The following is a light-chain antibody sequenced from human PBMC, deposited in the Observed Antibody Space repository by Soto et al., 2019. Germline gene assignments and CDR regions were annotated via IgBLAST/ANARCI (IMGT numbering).Light chain of an antibody. CDR3: QQYGNSPFT. J-gene: IGKJ4*01. V-gene: IGKV3-20*01. CDR1: QTVSRSA. CDR2: GAS. Sequence: EIVLTQSPCTLSLSPGERATLSCRASQTVSRSALAWYQQKPGQAPRLLIYGASNRATGIPDRFSGSGSGTDFTLTISRLEPEDFEVYYCQQYGNSPFTFGGGTKVDI.